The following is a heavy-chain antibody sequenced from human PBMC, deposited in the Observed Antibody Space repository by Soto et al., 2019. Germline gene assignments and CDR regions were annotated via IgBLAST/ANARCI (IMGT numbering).Heavy chain of an antibody. D-gene: IGHD3-9*01. CDR1: GGTFSSYA. CDR2: IIPIFGTA. J-gene: IGHJ6*02. Sequence: SVKVSCKASGGTFSSYAISWVRQAPGQGLEWMGGIIPIFGTANYAQKFQGRVTITADKSTSTAYMELSSLRSEDTAVYYCARVSRFDYDIFVPDYYYYGMDVWGQGTTVTVSS. CDR3: ARVSRFDYDIFVPDYYYYGMDV. V-gene: IGHV1-69*06.